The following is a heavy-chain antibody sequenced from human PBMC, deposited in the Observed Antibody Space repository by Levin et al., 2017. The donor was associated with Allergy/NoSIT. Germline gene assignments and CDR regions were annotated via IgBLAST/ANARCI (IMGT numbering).Heavy chain of an antibody. CDR2: IYSGGTT. CDR1: GFTVSSNY. J-gene: IGHJ6*02. CDR3: ARGADRGNNGAHSMDV. V-gene: IGHV3-53*01. D-gene: IGHD4-23*01. Sequence: GGSLRLSCAASGFTVSSNYMNWVRQAPGKGLEWVSVIYSGGTTYSADSVKGRFTISRDNSKNTVYLQMNSLRAEDTAVDSCARGADRGNNGAHSMDVWGQGTTVTVSS.